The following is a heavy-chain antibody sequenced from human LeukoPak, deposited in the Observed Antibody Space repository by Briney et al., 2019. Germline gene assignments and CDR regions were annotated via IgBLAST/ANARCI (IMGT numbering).Heavy chain of an antibody. CDR1: GFTVSSNY. CDR2: IYSGGST. V-gene: IGHV3-53*01. Sequence: TGGSLGLSCAASGFTVSSNYMSWVRQAPGKGLEWVSVIYSGGSTYYADSVKGRFTISRDNSKNTLYLQMNSLRAEDTAVYYCASSLGYSYEIWGQGTLVTVSS. CDR3: ASSLGYSYEI. D-gene: IGHD5-18*01. J-gene: IGHJ4*02.